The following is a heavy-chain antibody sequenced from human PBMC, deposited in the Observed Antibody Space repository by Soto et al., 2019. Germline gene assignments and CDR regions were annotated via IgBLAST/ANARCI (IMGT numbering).Heavy chain of an antibody. CDR2: IYYSGST. CDR3: ARLRKRWFDP. V-gene: IGHV4-59*01. J-gene: IGHJ5*02. Sequence: SETLSLTCTVSGGSISSYYWSWIRQPPGKGLEWIGYIYYSGSTNYNPSLKSRVTISVDTSKNQFSLKLSSVTAADTAVYYCARLRKRWFDPWGQGTLVTVSS. CDR1: GGSISSYY.